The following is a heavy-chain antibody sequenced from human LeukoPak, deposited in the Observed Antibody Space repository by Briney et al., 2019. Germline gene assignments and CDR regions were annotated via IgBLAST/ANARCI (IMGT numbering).Heavy chain of an antibody. CDR3: ARTPRRPYYYGSGGYLFDY. V-gene: IGHV1-18*01. D-gene: IGHD3-10*01. J-gene: IGHJ4*02. CDR2: ISAYNGNT. Sequence: ASVKVSCKASGYTFTSYGISWVRQAPGQGLEWMGWISAYNGNTNYAQKLQGRVTMTTDTSTSTAYMELRSLRSDDTAVYYCARTPRRPYYYGSGGYLFDYWGQGTLVTVSS. CDR1: GYTFTSYG.